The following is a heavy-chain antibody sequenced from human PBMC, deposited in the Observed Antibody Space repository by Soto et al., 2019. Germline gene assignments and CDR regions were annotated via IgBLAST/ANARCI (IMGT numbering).Heavy chain of an antibody. CDR2: MNPTTGST. CDR1: GYTFTSYD. J-gene: IGHJ4*02. D-gene: IGHD1-7*01. Sequence: QVQLGQSGAEVKKPGASVKVACKASGYTFTSYDIKWVRQATGQGLEWMGWMNPTTGSTGFAQKFQGTVTMISNPSIRAAYLELSRLTSEDTAVYYCARGRLVAGTVDSWGQGTLVTVSS. V-gene: IGHV1-8*01. CDR3: ARGRLVAGTVDS.